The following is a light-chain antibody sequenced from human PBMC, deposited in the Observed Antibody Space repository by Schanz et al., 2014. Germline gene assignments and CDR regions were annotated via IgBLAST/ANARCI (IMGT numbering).Light chain of an antibody. Sequence: QSALTQPRSVSGSPGQSVTISCTGTSSDVGGYNYVSWYQQHPGKAPKLMIYDVTKRPSGVPDRFSGSKSDNTASLTVSGLQVEDEADYYCGSYAGNINWVFGGGTKLTVL. CDR1: SSDVGGYNY. V-gene: IGLV2-11*01. CDR2: DVT. J-gene: IGLJ3*02. CDR3: GSYAGNINWV.